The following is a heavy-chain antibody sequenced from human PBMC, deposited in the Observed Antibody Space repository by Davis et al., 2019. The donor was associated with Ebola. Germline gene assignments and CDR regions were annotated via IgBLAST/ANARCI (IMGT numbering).Heavy chain of an antibody. D-gene: IGHD4/OR15-4a*01. Sequence: ETLSLTCTVSGGSISSYYWSWIRQPPGKGLEWIGYIYYSGSTNYNPSLKSRVTIPVDTSKNQFSLKLSSVTAADTAVYYCARVDYQGWFDPWGQGTLVTVSS. CDR3: ARVDYQGWFDP. J-gene: IGHJ5*02. V-gene: IGHV4-59*01. CDR1: GGSISSYY. CDR2: IYYSGST.